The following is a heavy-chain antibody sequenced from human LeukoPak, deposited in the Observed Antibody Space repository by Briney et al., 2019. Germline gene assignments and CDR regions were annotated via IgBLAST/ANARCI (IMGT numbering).Heavy chain of an antibody. Sequence: GSLRLSCAASGFTFSDYYMSWIRQAPGKGLEWVSYISSSGSTIYYADSVKGRFTISRDNAKNSLYLQMNSLRAEDTAVYYCARDLFAGLGYDSSGYSFYFDYWGQGTLVTVSS. CDR1: GFTFSDYY. J-gene: IGHJ4*02. CDR2: ISSSGSTI. D-gene: IGHD3-22*01. V-gene: IGHV3-11*04. CDR3: ARDLFAGLGYDSSGYSFYFDY.